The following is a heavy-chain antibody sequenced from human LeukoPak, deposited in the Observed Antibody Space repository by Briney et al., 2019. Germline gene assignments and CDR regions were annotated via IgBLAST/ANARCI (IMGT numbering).Heavy chain of an antibody. CDR2: AFHPGIT. J-gene: IGHJ4*02. CDR3: ARVGYFESSGYTSPFDS. V-gene: IGHV4-38-2*02. D-gene: IGHD3-22*01. Sequence: SETLSLTCSVSGYPISSGYYWVWVRRPPGEGLQWVGRAFHPGITYYSTSLKSLVSISEDTSKSQFSLKVTSVTAAETAVYYCARVGYFESSGYTSPFDSWRQGMQVTVPS. CDR1: GYPISSGYY.